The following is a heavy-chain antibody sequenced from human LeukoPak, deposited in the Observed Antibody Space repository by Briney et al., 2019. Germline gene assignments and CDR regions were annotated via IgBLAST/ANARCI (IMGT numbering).Heavy chain of an antibody. Sequence: GASVKVSCKASGYTLRSYDINWVRQATGQGLEWMGWMNPNSTNTGYAQKFQGRVTMTRNTSRSTASLEVSSLRSDDTAVYYCARVGGSNNWFDPWGQGTLVTVSS. D-gene: IGHD1-26*01. CDR3: ARVGGSNNWFDP. CDR2: MNPNSTNT. CDR1: GYTLRSYD. V-gene: IGHV1-8*01. J-gene: IGHJ5*02.